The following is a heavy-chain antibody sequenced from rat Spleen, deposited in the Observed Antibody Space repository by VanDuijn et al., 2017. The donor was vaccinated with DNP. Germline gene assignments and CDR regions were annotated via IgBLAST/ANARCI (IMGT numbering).Heavy chain of an antibody. CDR2: ITSSGSDT. CDR1: GFTFNNYW. Sequence: EVQLVESGGDLVQPGRSLKLSCVASGFTFNNYWMTWIRQVPGKGLEWFASITSSGSDTYYRDSVKGRFTISRDKPKSTLYLQMDSLRSEDTATYYCARWGVNYGSNWFAYWGQGTLVTVSS. V-gene: IGHV5-31*01. J-gene: IGHJ3*01. CDR3: ARWGVNYGSNWFAY. D-gene: IGHD1-6*01.